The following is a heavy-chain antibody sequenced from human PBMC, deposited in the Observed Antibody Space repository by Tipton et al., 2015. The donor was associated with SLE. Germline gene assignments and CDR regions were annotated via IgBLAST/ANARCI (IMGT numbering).Heavy chain of an antibody. Sequence: QSGAEVKKPGASVRVSCKASGYTFTGYYMHWVRQAPGQGLEWMGWINPNSGGTNYAQKFQGRVTMTRDTSISTAYMELSRLRSDDPAVYSGGGGPARRITMVRGVISDYFDYWGQGTLVTVSS. CDR2: INPNSGGT. CDR1: GYTFTGYY. CDR3: GGGPARRITMVRGVISDYFDY. D-gene: IGHD3-10*01. V-gene: IGHV1-2*02. J-gene: IGHJ4*02.